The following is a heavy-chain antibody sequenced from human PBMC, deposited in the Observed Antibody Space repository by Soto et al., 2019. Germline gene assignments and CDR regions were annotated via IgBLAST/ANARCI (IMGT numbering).Heavy chain of an antibody. Sequence: EVQLVESGGGLVQPGRSLRLSCAASGFTFDDYAMHWVWQAPGKGLEWVSGISWNSGSIGYADSLKGRFTISRDNAKNPLYLQMNSLRADDTGSYYCARGRSAVAGTYYDYYYMDVWGKGTTVTVSS. CDR1: GFTFDDYA. CDR2: ISWNSGSI. V-gene: IGHV3-9*01. D-gene: IGHD6-19*01. CDR3: ARGRSAVAGTYYDYYYMDV. J-gene: IGHJ6*03.